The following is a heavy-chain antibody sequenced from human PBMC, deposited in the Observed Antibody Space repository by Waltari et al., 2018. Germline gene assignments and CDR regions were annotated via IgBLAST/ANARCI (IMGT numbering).Heavy chain of an antibody. CDR2: IKLSGST. J-gene: IGHJ4*02. CDR3: ARGLIGQWLVTGGDY. Sequence: QVQLQQWGAGLLKPSETLSLTCAVYGGSFSGYYWSWIRRPPGKGLEWIGEIKLSGSTNSNPSLKSRVTISVDTSKNQFSLKLSSVTAADTAVYYCARGLIGQWLVTGGDYWGQGTLVTVSS. V-gene: IGHV4-34*01. CDR1: GGSFSGYY. D-gene: IGHD6-19*01.